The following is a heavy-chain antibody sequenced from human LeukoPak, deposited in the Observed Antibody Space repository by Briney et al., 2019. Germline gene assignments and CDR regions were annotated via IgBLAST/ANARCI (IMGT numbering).Heavy chain of an antibody. V-gene: IGHV4-39*01. D-gene: IGHD3-22*01. J-gene: IGHJ4*02. CDR2: IYYSGST. CDR1: GGSISSNSYY. CDR3: AGRPDYYDSSYYYQEGDY. Sequence: PSETLSLTCTVSGGSISSNSYYWGWIRQPPGKGLEWIGSIYYSGSTYYNPSLKSRVTISVDTSKNQFSPKLSSVTAADTAVYYCAGRPDYYDSSYYYQEGDYWGQGTLVTVSS.